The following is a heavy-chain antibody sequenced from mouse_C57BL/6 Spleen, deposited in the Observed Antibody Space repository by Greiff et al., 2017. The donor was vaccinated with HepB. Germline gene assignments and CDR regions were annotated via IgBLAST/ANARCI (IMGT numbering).Heavy chain of an antibody. J-gene: IGHJ3*01. V-gene: IGHV3-6*01. Sequence: VQLKESGPGLVKPSQSLSLTCSVTGYSITSGYYWNWIRQFPGNKLEWMGYISYDGSNNYNPSLKNRISITRDTSKNQFFLKLNSVTTEDTATYYCARAGYDYDVAYWGQGTLVTVSA. CDR2: ISYDGSN. CDR3: ARAGYDYDVAY. D-gene: IGHD2-4*01. CDR1: GYSITSGYY.